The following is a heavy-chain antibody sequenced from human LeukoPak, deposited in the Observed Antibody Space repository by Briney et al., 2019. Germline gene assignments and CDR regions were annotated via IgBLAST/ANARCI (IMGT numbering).Heavy chain of an antibody. CDR3: ATYSVSIPGTTLSLSYGTDV. Sequence: SVKVSCKASGGTFSSYAISWVRQAPGQGLEWMGGIIPVFGTPNYAQKFQGRVTITADESTSTAYMELSSLRSEDTAVYYCATYSVSIPGTTLSLSYGTDVWGQGTTVTVSS. V-gene: IGHV1-69*13. D-gene: IGHD1-1*01. CDR2: IIPVFGTP. CDR1: GGTFSSYA. J-gene: IGHJ6*02.